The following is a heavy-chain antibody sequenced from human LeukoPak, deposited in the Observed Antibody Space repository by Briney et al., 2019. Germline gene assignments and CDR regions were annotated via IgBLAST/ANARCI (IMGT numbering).Heavy chain of an antibody. Sequence: RRSLRLSCAASGFTFSSYAMHWVRQAPGKGLEWVAVISYDGSNKYYADSVKGRFTISRDNSKNTLYLQMNSLRAEDTAVYYCARDLPYYYDSSGYGDYWGQGTLVTVSS. CDR3: ARDLPYYYDSSGYGDY. D-gene: IGHD3-22*01. CDR2: ISYDGSNK. V-gene: IGHV3-30*01. CDR1: GFTFSSYA. J-gene: IGHJ4*02.